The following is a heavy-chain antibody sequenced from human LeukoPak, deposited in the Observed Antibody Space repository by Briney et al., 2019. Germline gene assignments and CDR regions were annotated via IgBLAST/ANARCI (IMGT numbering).Heavy chain of an antibody. D-gene: IGHD3-9*01. CDR2: ISSSSSTI. Sequence: GGSLRLSCAASGFTFSSYSMNWVRQAPGKGLEWVSYISSSSSTIYYADSVKGRFTISRDNSKNTLYLQMNSLRAEDTAVYYCAKDGGIGILTPKDSRWWFDYWGQGTQVTVSS. J-gene: IGHJ4*02. CDR3: AKDGGIGILTPKDSRWWFDY. V-gene: IGHV3-48*01. CDR1: GFTFSSYS.